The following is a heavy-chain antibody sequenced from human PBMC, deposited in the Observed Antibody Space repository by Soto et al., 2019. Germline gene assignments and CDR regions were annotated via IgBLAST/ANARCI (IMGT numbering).Heavy chain of an antibody. Sequence: PGGSLRLSCEASGFIFTNFWMHWVRQVPGKGLVWVSRIDTSGSSTSYADSVKGRFTISRDNAKNTVSLQMNSLRAEDTAVYYCARVPLRGLWAPIDYWGQGTLVTVSS. CDR3: ARVPLRGLWAPIDY. J-gene: IGHJ4*02. CDR1: GFIFTNFW. CDR2: IDTSGSST. V-gene: IGHV3-74*01. D-gene: IGHD5-18*01.